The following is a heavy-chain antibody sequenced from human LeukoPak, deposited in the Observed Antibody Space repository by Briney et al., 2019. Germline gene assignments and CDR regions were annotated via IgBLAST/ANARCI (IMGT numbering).Heavy chain of an antibody. CDR2: ISYDGSNK. Sequence: GGSLRLSCAASGLIFSRYSMNWVRQAPGKGLEWVAVISYDGSNKYYADSVKGRFTISRDNSKNTLYLQMNSLRAEDTAVYYCARVLSHVAGTVYYYYGMDVWGQGTTVTVSS. V-gene: IGHV3-30-3*01. D-gene: IGHD6-19*01. J-gene: IGHJ6*02. CDR3: ARVLSHVAGTVYYYYGMDV. CDR1: GLIFSRYS.